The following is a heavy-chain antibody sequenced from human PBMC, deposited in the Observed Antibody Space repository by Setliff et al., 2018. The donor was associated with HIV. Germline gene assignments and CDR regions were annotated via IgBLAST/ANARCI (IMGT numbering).Heavy chain of an antibody. J-gene: IGHJ5*02. V-gene: IGHV4-4*07. CDR1: GVSISSYY. Sequence: SETLSLTCTVSGVSISSYYWSWIRQPAGKGLEWVGRIYASGIINYNPSLKSRVTMSADTSKNQFSLKLTSVTAADTAVYYCARGGGPTIFGLDPWGQGTLVTVSS. D-gene: IGHD3-3*01. CDR2: IYASGII. CDR3: ARGGGPTIFGLDP.